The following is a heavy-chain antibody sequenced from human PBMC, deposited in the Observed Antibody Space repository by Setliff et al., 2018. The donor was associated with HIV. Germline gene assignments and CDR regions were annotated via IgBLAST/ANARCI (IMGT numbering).Heavy chain of an antibody. CDR3: ARDLKYPRYGDYYFDY. CDR2: ISAYNGNT. Sequence: ASVKVSCKASGYTFTSYGISWVRQAPGQGLEWMGWISAYNGNTNYAQKLQGRVTMTTDTSTSTAYMELRSLRSDDTAVYYCARDLKYPRYGDYYFDYWGQGTLVTVSS. J-gene: IGHJ4*02. CDR1: GYTFTSYG. D-gene: IGHD4-17*01. V-gene: IGHV1-18*01.